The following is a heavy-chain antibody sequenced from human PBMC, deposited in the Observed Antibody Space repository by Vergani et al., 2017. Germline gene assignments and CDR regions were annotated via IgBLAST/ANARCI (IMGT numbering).Heavy chain of an antibody. CDR3: ARDRWTSGFDP. Sequence: QVQLQQWGAGLLKPSETLSLTCAVYGGSFSGYYWSWIRQPPGKGLEWIGEINHSGSTNYNPSLKSRVTISVDTSKNQFSLKLSSVTAADTAVYYCARDRWTSGFDPWGQGTLVTVSS. D-gene: IGHD4-23*01. V-gene: IGHV4-34*01. J-gene: IGHJ5*02. CDR2: INHSGST. CDR1: GGSFSGYY.